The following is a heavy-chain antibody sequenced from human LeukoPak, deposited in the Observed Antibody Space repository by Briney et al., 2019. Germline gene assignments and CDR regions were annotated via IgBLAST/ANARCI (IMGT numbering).Heavy chain of an antibody. Sequence: SETLSLTCAVSGGSISSISSNNWAWIRQPPGKGLELIAAIHYSGSTYYNPSFMSRVTISVDTSKNQFSLKLRSLTATDTAVNYCARLPTGYPNWFDTWGQGILVTVSS. CDR1: GGSISSISSNN. CDR2: IHYSGST. V-gene: IGHV4-39*01. D-gene: IGHD5-18*01. CDR3: ARLPTGYPNWFDT. J-gene: IGHJ5*02.